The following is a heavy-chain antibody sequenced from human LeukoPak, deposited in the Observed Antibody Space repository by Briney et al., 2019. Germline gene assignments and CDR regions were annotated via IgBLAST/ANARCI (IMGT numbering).Heavy chain of an antibody. Sequence: ASVKVSCKTSGYTFTGYHIHWVRQAPGQGLEWVGWITPYNGDTNYAEKVQGRVTMTTDTSTRTAYMELRSLRSDDTAVYYCAREGDGRSGDVRAFDIWGQGTMVTVSS. J-gene: IGHJ3*02. D-gene: IGHD3-16*01. CDR3: AREGDGRSGDVRAFDI. V-gene: IGHV1-18*04. CDR1: GYTFTGYH. CDR2: ITPYNGDT.